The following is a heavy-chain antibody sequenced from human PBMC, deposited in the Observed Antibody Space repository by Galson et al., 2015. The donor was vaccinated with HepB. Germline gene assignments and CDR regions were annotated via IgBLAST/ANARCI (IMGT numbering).Heavy chain of an antibody. Sequence: SLRPSGPATGSTFSSSGPHCARQAPGNRLEWVAVIWYDGSNKYYADSVKGRFTISRDNSKNTLYLQMNSLRAEDTAVYYCANGGYCSSTSCYTWDAFDIWGQGTMVTVSS. CDR1: GSTFSSSG. J-gene: IGHJ3*02. D-gene: IGHD2-2*02. CDR3: ANGGYCSSTSCYTWDAFDI. CDR2: IWYDGSNK. V-gene: IGHV3-33*06.